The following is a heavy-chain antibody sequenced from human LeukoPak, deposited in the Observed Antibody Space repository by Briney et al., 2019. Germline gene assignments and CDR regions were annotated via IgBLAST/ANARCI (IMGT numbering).Heavy chain of an antibody. Sequence: PSETLSLTCTVSGGSISSYYWSWIRQPPGKGLEWIGYIYYSGSTNYNPSLKSRVTISVDTSKNQFSLKLSSVTAADTAVYYCAREGDELSFDYWGQGTLVTVSS. V-gene: IGHV4-59*01. J-gene: IGHJ4*02. D-gene: IGHD3-16*01. CDR3: AREGDELSFDY. CDR1: GGSISSYY. CDR2: IYYSGST.